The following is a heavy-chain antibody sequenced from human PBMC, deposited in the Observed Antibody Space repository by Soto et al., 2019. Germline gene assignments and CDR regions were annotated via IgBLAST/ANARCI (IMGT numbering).Heavy chain of an antibody. J-gene: IGHJ4*02. CDR2: ITSDTKTI. CDR3: ARSVEGHFDY. CDR1: GFTFSNAW. D-gene: IGHD6-19*01. Sequence: PGGSLRLSCAASGFTFSNAWMSWVRQAPGKGLEWFSYITSDTKTIKYADSVKGRFTISRDNAKNSVYLQMNSLRDEDTAVYYCARSVEGHFDYWGQGTVVTVSS. V-gene: IGHV3-48*02.